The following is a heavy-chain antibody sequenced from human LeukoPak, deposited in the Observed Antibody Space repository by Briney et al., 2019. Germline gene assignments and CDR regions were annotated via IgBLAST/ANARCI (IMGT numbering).Heavy chain of an antibody. V-gene: IGHV3-30-3*01. CDR3: ATLIAYDSSEFYGMDV. D-gene: IGHD3-22*01. CDR2: ISYDGSNK. J-gene: IGHJ6*02. CDR1: GFTFSSYA. Sequence: PGGSLRLSCAASGFTFSSYAMHWVRQAPGKGLEWVAVISYDGSNKYYADSVKGRFTISRDNSKNTLYLQMNSLRAEDTAVYYCATLIAYDSSEFYGMDVWGQGTTVTVSS.